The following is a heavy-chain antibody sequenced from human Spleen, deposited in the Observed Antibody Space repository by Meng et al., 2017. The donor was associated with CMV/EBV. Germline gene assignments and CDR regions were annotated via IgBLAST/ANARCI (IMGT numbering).Heavy chain of an antibody. CDR3: ARAYYYDSSGYMDY. V-gene: IGHV4-34*01. CDR1: GGSFSGYY. D-gene: IGHD3-22*01. CDR2: INHSGST. J-gene: IGHJ4*02. Sequence: VQLQDWGAGLLKASETRSLTCAVYGGSFSGYYWSWIRQPPGKGLEWIGEINHSGSTNYNPSLKSRVTISVDTSKNQFSLKLSSVTAADTAVYYCARAYYYDSSGYMDYWGQGTLVTVSS.